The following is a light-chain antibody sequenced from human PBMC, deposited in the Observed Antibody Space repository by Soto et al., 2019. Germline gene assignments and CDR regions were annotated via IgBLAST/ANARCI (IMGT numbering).Light chain of an antibody. CDR2: GAS. Sequence: EIVMTQSPATLSVSPGERATLSCRASQSVSSNLAWYQQKPGQAPRLLIYGASTRATGIPARFSGSGSGTEFTLIISSLQSEDFAVYYCQQYNNWPPYTFGQGTKLESK. V-gene: IGKV3-15*01. CDR1: QSVSSN. J-gene: IGKJ2*01. CDR3: QQYNNWPPYT.